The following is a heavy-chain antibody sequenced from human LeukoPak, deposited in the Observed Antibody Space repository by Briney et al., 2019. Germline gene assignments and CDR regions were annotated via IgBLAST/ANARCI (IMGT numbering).Heavy chain of an antibody. D-gene: IGHD6-13*01. CDR2: ISAYNGNT. Sequence: ASVKVSCKASGYTFTSYGISWVRQAPGQGLEWMGWISAYNGNTNYAQKLQGRVTMTTDTSTSTAYMELGSLRSDDTAVYYCARDYSSSWYWGNSNWFDPWGQGTLVTVSS. J-gene: IGHJ5*02. CDR3: ARDYSSSWYWGNSNWFDP. CDR1: GYTFTSYG. V-gene: IGHV1-18*01.